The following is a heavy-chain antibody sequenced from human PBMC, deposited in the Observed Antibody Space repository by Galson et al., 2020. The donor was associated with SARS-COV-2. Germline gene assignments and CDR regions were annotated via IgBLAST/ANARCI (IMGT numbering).Heavy chain of an antibody. CDR2: ISSSATYL. V-gene: IGHV3-21*01. J-gene: IGHJ6*02. CDR3: ARDASWAMFAMDV. Sequence: GESLKISCAASGFTFNSYTINWVRQAPGKGLEWVSSISSSATYLYYADSLKGRFSISRDNARNSLYLELNSLSVEDTGVYYCARDASWAMFAMDVWGQGTTVTGSS. D-gene: IGHD3-10*02. CDR1: GFTFNSYT.